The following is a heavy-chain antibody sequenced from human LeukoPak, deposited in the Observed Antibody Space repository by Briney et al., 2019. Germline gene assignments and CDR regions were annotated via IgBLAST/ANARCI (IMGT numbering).Heavy chain of an antibody. CDR3: ARAPDTYYFDY. V-gene: IGHV4-61*01. CDR2: IYYSGST. J-gene: IGHJ4*02. Sequence: SETLSLTCTVSGGSVSSGSYYWSWIRQPPGKGLEWIGYIYYSGSTNYNPSLKSRVTISVDTSKNQFSLKLSSVTAADTAVYYCARAPDTYYFDYWGQGTLVTVSS. CDR1: GGSVSSGSYY. D-gene: IGHD3-16*01.